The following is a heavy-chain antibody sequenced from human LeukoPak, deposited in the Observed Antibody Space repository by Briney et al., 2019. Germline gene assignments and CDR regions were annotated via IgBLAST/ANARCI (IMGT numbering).Heavy chain of an antibody. V-gene: IGHV3-15*01. CDR3: TTRGYSGYELVDY. CDR1: GFTFSNAW. D-gene: IGHD5-12*01. Sequence: RPGGSLRLSCAASGFTFSNAWMSWVRQAPGKGLEWVGRIKSKTDGGTTGYAAPVKGRFTISRDDSKNTVYLQMNSLKTEDTAVYHCTTRGYSGYELVDYWGQGTLVTVSS. CDR2: IKSKTDGGTT. J-gene: IGHJ4*02.